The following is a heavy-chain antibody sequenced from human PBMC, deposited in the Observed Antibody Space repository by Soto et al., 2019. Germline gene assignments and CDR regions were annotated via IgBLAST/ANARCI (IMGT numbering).Heavy chain of an antibody. V-gene: IGHV3-23*01. CDR1: GFIFTNYA. J-gene: IGHJ3*01. D-gene: IGHD5-12*01. CDR2: IGGRGNSA. Sequence: EVQVSESGGGLVRPGGSLRLSCAASGFIFTNYAMNWVRQAPGKGLEWVSVIGGRGNSAYYADSVQGRFTISRDNSKNTLSLQMSSLTADDTAIYYCGREGRGSFDFWGRGTMVTVSS. CDR3: GREGRGSFDF.